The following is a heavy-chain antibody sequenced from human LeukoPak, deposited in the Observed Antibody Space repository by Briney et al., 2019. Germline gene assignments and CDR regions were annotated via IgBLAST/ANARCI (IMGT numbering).Heavy chain of an antibody. CDR3: AKVGDWNDAYYFDY. D-gene: IGHD1-1*01. CDR2: ISGSGGST. Sequence: PGGSLRLSCAASGFTFSSYAMSWVRQVPGKGLEWVSAISGSGGSTYYADSVKGRFTISRDNSKNTLYLQMNSLRAEDTAVYYCAKVGDWNDAYYFDYWGQGTLVTVSS. J-gene: IGHJ4*02. V-gene: IGHV3-23*01. CDR1: GFTFSSYA.